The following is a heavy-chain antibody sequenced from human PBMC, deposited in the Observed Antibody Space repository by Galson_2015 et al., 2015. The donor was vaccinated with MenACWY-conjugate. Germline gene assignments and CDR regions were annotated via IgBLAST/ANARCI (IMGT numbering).Heavy chain of an antibody. J-gene: IGHJ4*02. D-gene: IGHD3-9*01. CDR3: AREDDDWADGRGDY. V-gene: IGHV3-30*03. Sequence: SLRLSCAGSGFTFSNYGMLWVRQAPGKGLEWVALISRNGKDEFYVDSVKGHFTLSRDNSKNTVYLHMNSLRAEDTALYYCAREDDDWADGRGDYWGQGTLVTVAS. CDR2: ISRNGKDE. CDR1: GFTFSNYG.